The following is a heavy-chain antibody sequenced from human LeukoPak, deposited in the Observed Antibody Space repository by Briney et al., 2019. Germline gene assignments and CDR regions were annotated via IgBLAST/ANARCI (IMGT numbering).Heavy chain of an antibody. D-gene: IGHD2-2*01. Sequence: SETLSLTCTVSGGSISSYYWSWIRQPPGKGLEWIGDIYYSGSTNYNPSLKSRVTISVDTSKNQFSLQLSSVTAADPAVYYCARGAIVVVPAALDYWGQGTLVTVSS. CDR1: GGSISSYY. J-gene: IGHJ4*02. V-gene: IGHV4-59*08. CDR2: IYYSGST. CDR3: ARGAIVVVPAALDY.